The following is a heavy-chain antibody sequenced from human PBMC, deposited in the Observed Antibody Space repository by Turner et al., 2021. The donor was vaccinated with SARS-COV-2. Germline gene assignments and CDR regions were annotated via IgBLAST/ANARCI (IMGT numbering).Heavy chain of an antibody. CDR3: ARFTPAGGNDY. Sequence: QVQLQESGPGLVKPSETLSFTCTVSGGSMISYYWSWIRQPPGKGLVWIAYMYASGSTFYNPARKSRVTISGDASKNQFSLRVTSVTAADTAVYYCARFTPAGGNDYWGQGTLVTVSS. CDR2: MYASGST. J-gene: IGHJ4*02. CDR1: GGSMISYY. V-gene: IGHV4-59*01. D-gene: IGHD6-13*01.